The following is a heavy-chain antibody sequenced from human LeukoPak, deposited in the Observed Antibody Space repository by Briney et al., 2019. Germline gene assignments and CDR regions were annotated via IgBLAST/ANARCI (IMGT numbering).Heavy chain of an antibody. J-gene: IGHJ3*02. Sequence: GGSLRLSCAASGFTFSSYGVHWVRQAPGKGLEWVAFIRYDGSNKYYADSVKGRFTISRDNSKNTLYLQMNSLRAEDTAVYYCAKVVTPDAIVGDAFDIWGQGTMVTVSS. CDR3: AKVVTPDAIVGDAFDI. D-gene: IGHD2-15*01. CDR1: GFTFSSYG. V-gene: IGHV3-30*02. CDR2: IRYDGSNK.